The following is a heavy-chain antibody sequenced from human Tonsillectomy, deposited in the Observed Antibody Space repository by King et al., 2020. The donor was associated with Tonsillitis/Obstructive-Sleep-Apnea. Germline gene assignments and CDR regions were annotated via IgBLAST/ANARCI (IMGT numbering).Heavy chain of an antibody. J-gene: IGHJ6*03. CDR3: ATLYDILPGPKYMDV. CDR1: GGSISSYY. Sequence: QLQESGPGLVKPSETLSLTCTVSGGSISSYYWSWIRQPPGKGLEWIGYIYYSGSTNYNPSLKSRVTISVDTSKNQFSLKLSSVTAADTAVYYCATLYDILPGPKYMDVWGKGTTVTVSS. D-gene: IGHD3-9*01. CDR2: IYYSGST. V-gene: IGHV4-59*08.